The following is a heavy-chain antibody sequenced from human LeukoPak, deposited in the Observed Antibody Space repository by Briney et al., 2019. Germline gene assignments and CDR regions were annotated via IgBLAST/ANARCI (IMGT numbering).Heavy chain of an antibody. J-gene: IGHJ4*02. D-gene: IGHD1-26*01. Sequence: ASVKVSCKASGYTFTSYDINWVRQATGLGLEWMGWMNPNSGNTGYAQKFQGRVTITRNTSISTAYMELSSLRSEDTAVYYCARGPWASAPDYWGQGTLVTVSS. V-gene: IGHV1-8*03. CDR1: GYTFTSYD. CDR2: MNPNSGNT. CDR3: ARGPWASAPDY.